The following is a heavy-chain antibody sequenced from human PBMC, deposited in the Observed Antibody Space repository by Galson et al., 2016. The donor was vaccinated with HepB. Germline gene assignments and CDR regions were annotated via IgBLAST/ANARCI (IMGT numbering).Heavy chain of an antibody. V-gene: IGHV3-30*18. CDR2: ISYDVTKK. CDR3: AKGEVAKIYGHYYYYYMDV. Sequence: SLRLSCAASGFTFSSYSMNWVRQAPGKGLEWVAVISYDVTKKYYADSVMGRFTISRDNSKNTLSLQMNSLRAEDTAVYYCAKGEVAKIYGHYYYYYMDVWGKGTTVTVSS. CDR1: GFTFSSYS. D-gene: IGHD5-12*01. J-gene: IGHJ6*03.